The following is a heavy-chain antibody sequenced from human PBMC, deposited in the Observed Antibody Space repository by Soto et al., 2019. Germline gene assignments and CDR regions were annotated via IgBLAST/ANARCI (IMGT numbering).Heavy chain of an antibody. D-gene: IGHD6-13*01. V-gene: IGHV3-7*01. Sequence: EVQLVESGGGLVQPGGSLRLSCVDSGFTFSSYWMSWVRQAPVKGLEWVGNIKQDGSEENYADSVKVRFTISRDNAKNSMYWQMISLRVEDTAVYYCARIAASGRGWDVWGQGT. CDR2: IKQDGSEE. CDR1: GFTFSSYW. J-gene: IGHJ6*01. CDR3: ARIAASGRGWDV.